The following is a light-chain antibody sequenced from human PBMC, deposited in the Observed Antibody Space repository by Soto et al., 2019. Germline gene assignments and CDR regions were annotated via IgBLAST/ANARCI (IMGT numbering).Light chain of an antibody. J-gene: IGKJ1*01. CDR2: DAS. CDR1: QSVSSSY. Sequence: EIVLTQSPGTLSLSPGERATLSCRASQSVSSSYLAWYQQKPGQAPRLLIYDASSRATGIPDRFSGSGSGTDFTLTISRLEPEDSAVYYCQQYGSSSTFGQGTKVEIK. V-gene: IGKV3-20*01. CDR3: QQYGSSST.